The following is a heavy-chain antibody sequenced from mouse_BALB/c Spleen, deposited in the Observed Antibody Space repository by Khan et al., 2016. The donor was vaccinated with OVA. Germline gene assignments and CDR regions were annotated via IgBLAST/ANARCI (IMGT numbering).Heavy chain of an antibody. V-gene: IGHV5-15*02. CDR1: GFTFSDYG. CDR3: ARGGTGGFAY. J-gene: IGHJ3*01. Sequence: EVELVESGGGLVQPGGSRKLSCAASGFTFSDYGMAWIRQGPGKGPEWITFISSLAYNFYSADTVTGRFTISRENAKNSLYLEMNSLRADDTAMYDCARGGTGGFAYWGQGTLVTVSA. CDR2: ISSLAYNF. D-gene: IGHD3-1*01.